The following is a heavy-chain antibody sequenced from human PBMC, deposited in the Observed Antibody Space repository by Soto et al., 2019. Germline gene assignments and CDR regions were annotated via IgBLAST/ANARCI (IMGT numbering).Heavy chain of an antibody. J-gene: IGHJ6*02. Sequence: SVKVSCKASGDTFSRYAISWVRQAPGQGPEWMGGIIPIFGTANYAQKFQGRVTITADESTSTAYMELSSLRSEDTAVYYCARGITMGRGITPYYYYGMDVWGQGTTVTVSS. D-gene: IGHD3-10*01. CDR3: ARGITMGRGITPYYYYGMDV. V-gene: IGHV1-69*13. CDR2: IIPIFGTA. CDR1: GDTFSRYA.